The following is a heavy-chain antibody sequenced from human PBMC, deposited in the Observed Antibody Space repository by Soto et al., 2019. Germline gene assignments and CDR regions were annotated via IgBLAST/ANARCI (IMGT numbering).Heavy chain of an antibody. Sequence: SETLSLTCNVSGGSISSHYWSWIRQPPGKGLEWIAYVFHSGSTNYNPSLKSRVTISIDTSKNRFSLSLRSASAADTAVYYCARPQHDTAMAPLYFDNWGQGTLVTVSS. CDR2: VFHSGST. CDR3: ARPQHDTAMAPLYFDN. CDR1: GGSISSHY. D-gene: IGHD5-18*01. V-gene: IGHV4-59*11. J-gene: IGHJ4*02.